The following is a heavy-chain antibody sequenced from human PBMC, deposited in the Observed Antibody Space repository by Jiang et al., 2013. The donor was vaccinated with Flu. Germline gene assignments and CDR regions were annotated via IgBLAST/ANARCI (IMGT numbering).Heavy chain of an antibody. Sequence: SGGGLVQPGGSLRLSCAASGFTFSSYWMSWVRQAPGKGLEWVANIKQDGSEKYYVDSVKGRFTISRDNAKNSLYLQMNSLRAEDTAMYYCARDIAYYYDSSDYYPTVFDIWGQGAMVTVSS. CDR3: ARDIAYYYDSSDYYPTVFDI. D-gene: IGHD3-22*01. CDR1: GFTFSSYW. CDR2: IKQDGSEK. V-gene: IGHV3-7*01. J-gene: IGHJ3*02.